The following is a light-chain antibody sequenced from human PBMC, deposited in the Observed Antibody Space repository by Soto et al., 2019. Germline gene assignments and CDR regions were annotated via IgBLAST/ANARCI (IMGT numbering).Light chain of an antibody. J-gene: IGKJ2*01. CDR3: QQSYGGPPYT. CDR1: QNIGKS. CDR2: AAS. V-gene: IGKV1-39*01. Sequence: DIQMTQSPSSLSASVGDRVTITCRASQNIGKSLTWYQQKPGKAPKLLMYAASTLQSGVPSRFGGSGSGTDFTLTISSLQPEDFATYYCQQSYGGPPYTFGQGTRLEIK.